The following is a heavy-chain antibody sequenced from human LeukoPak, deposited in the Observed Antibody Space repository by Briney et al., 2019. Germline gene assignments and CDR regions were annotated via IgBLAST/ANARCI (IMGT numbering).Heavy chain of an antibody. Sequence: GASVKVSCKASGYTFTSYGISCVRQAPGQGLEWMGWISAYNGNTNYAQKLQGRVTMTTDTSTSTAYMELRSLRSDDTAVYYCARGYGRYFDWLIPNYDYWGQGTLVTVSS. D-gene: IGHD3-9*01. CDR3: ARGYGRYFDWLIPNYDY. V-gene: IGHV1-18*01. J-gene: IGHJ4*02. CDR2: ISAYNGNT. CDR1: GYTFTSYG.